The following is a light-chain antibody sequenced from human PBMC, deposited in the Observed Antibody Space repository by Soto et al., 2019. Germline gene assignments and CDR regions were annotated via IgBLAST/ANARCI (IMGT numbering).Light chain of an antibody. V-gene: IGKV3-20*01. Sequence: EIVLTQSPDTLSLSPWERDTLSCRASQSVCGGYLAWYQQKAGQAPRLLAYAAHSRATGIPDRFSGGGCGTDFTLTISRLEPEYLAVFYCLQYDTSTWTFGHGTKVELK. CDR2: AAH. CDR3: LQYDTSTWT. J-gene: IGKJ1*01. CDR1: QSVCGGY.